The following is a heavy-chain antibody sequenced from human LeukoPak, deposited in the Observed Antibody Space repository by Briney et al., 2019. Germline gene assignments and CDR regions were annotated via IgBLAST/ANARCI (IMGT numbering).Heavy chain of an antibody. CDR1: GFTFSNYW. V-gene: IGHV3-23*01. CDR3: AKVSVVAGRNAFDI. J-gene: IGHJ3*02. D-gene: IGHD3-22*01. Sequence: GGSLRLSCVASGFTFSNYWMLWVRQAPGKGLEWVSVIGGSGTSTYYADSVKGRFTISRDNSKNMLYLQMNSLRVEDTAIYYCAKVSVVAGRNAFDIWGQGTMVTVSS. CDR2: IGGSGTST.